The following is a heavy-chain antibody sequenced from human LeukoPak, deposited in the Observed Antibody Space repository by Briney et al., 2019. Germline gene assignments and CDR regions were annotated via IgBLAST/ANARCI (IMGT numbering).Heavy chain of an antibody. J-gene: IGHJ5*02. Sequence: SVKVSCKASGYTFTDYDINWVRQAPGQGLEWMGGIIPIFGTANYAQKFQGRVTITADESTSTAYMELSSLRSEDTAVYYCARDARHRYCSSTSCYRGWLDPWGQGTLVTVSS. V-gene: IGHV1-69*13. CDR3: ARDARHRYCSSTSCYRGWLDP. D-gene: IGHD2-2*01. CDR1: GYTFTDYD. CDR2: IIPIFGTA.